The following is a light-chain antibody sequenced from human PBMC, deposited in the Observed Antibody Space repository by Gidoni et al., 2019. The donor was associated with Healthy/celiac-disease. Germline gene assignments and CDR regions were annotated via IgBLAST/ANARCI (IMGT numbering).Light chain of an antibody. CDR3: CSYAGSYTYV. V-gene: IGLV2-11*01. CDR2: DVS. Sequence: QSALTQPRSVSGSPGQSVTISCTGTSSDVGGYHYVSWYHQPPGKSPKLMIYDVSKRPSGVPDRFSGSKSGNTASLTISGLQAEDEADYYCCSYAGSYTYVFGTGTKVTVL. CDR1: SSDVGGYHY. J-gene: IGLJ1*01.